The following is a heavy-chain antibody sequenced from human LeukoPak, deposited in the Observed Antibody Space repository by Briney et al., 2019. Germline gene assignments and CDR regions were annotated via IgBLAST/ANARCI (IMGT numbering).Heavy chain of an antibody. CDR3: ASLSSPDYYYGMDV. CDR2: IYSGGST. CDR1: GFTVSSNY. V-gene: IGHV3-66*01. J-gene: IGHJ6*02. Sequence: GGSLRLSCAAPGFTVSSNYMSWVRQAPGKGLQWVSVIYSGGSTYYADSVKGRFTISRDNSKNTLYLQMNSLRAEDTAVYYCASLSSPDYYYGMDVWGQGTTVTVSS.